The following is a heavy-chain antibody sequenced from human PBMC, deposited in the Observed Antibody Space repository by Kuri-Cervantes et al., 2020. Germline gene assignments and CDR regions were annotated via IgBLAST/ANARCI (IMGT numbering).Heavy chain of an antibody. Sequence: GGSLRLSCAASGFTFSSYEMNWVRQAPGKGLEWVSYISSSGSTIYYADSVKGRFTISRDNAKNSLYLQMNSLRAEDTAVYYCARDGRGWYYYDSSGYYPTVLSSYWGQGTTVTVSS. V-gene: IGHV3-48*03. CDR3: ARDGRGWYYYDSSGYYPTVLSSY. CDR1: GFTFSSYE. CDR2: ISSSGSTI. D-gene: IGHD3-22*01. J-gene: IGHJ6*02.